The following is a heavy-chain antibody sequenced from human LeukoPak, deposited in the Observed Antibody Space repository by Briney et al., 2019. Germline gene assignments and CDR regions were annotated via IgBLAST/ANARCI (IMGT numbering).Heavy chain of an antibody. CDR1: GFTFSNYA. J-gene: IGHJ4*02. Sequence: GGSLRLSCAASGFTFSNYAMSWVRQAPGRGLEWVSAISGDADSTYYADSVKGRFTISRDNSKNTLYLQVNSLRADDTAVYYCAKKEGGFDHWGQGALVTVSS. D-gene: IGHD1-26*01. V-gene: IGHV3-23*01. CDR3: AKKEGGFDH. CDR2: ISGDADST.